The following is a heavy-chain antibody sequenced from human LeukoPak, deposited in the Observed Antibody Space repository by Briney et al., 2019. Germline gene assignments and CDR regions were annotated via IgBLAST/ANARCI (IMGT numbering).Heavy chain of an antibody. V-gene: IGHV3-21*01. CDR1: GFTFSSYS. CDR3: ASGSGWYPKYYFDY. CDR2: ISSSSSYI. D-gene: IGHD6-19*01. Sequence: GGSLRLSCAASGFTFSSYSMNWVRQAPGKGLEWVSSISSSSSYIYYTDSVKGRFTISRDNAKNSLYLQMNSLRAEDTAVYYCASGSGWYPKYYFDYWGQGTLVTVSS. J-gene: IGHJ4*02.